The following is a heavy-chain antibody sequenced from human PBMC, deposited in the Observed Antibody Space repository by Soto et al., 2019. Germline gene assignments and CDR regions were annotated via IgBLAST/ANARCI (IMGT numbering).Heavy chain of an antibody. J-gene: IGHJ4*02. CDR2: IYWDDDK. D-gene: IGHD6-19*01. V-gene: IGHV2-5*02. Sequence: QITLKESGPTLVKPTQTLTLTCTFSGFSLSTSGVGVGWIRQPPGKALEWLALIYWDDDKHSSPSLKSRLTIAQDPSKNQVVLTMTNMDPVDTATYYCAHKAAGGGYFDFWGQGTLVPVSS. CDR3: AHKAAGGGYFDF. CDR1: GFSLSTSGVG.